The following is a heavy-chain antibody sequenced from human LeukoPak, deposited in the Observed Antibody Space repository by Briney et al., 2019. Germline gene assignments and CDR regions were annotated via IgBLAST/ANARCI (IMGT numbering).Heavy chain of an antibody. CDR3: RRAGGVTVITY. J-gene: IGHJ4*02. CDR2: INLNNGGT. CDR1: GYIFTDNY. V-gene: IGHV1-2*02. Sequence: ASVKVSFKASGYIFTDNYMHWVRQPPGQGLEWMGWINLNNGGTKYAQKFQGRVTMTRDTSISTAFMELSRLRSDDTATYYCRRAGGVTVITYWGQGTLVTVS. D-gene: IGHD4-11*01.